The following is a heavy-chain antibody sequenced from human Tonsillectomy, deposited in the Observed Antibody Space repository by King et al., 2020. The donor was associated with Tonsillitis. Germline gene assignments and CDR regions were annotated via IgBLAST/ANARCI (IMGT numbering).Heavy chain of an antibody. V-gene: IGHV3-30-3*01. D-gene: IGHD3-22*01. J-gene: IGHJ4*02. CDR2: ISNDGSNK. CDR1: GFTFSNSA. CDR3: AGDQSPGDSSGYLNY. Sequence: VKLVEFGGGVVQPGRSLRLSCAASGFTFSNSAMHWVRQAPGKGLEWVAVISNDGSNKYYADSVKGRFTISRDNSKNRLYLQMNTLRRQDTAVYYCAGDQSPGDSSGYLNYWGQGTLVTVSS.